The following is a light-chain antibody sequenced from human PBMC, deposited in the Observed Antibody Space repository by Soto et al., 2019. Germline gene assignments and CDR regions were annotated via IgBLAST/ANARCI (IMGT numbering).Light chain of an antibody. CDR1: QTVSSNY. CDR3: QQYGSSPPT. V-gene: IGKV3-20*01. CDR2: GAT. Sequence: EIVLTQSPGTLSVSPGETATLSCRASQTVSSNYVAWYQQKPGQAPTRLIYGATNRATGVPDNFSGGGSVTAVSLSTFSMEPDDSAIYCCQQYGSSPPTFDGGTKMEIK. J-gene: IGKJ4*01.